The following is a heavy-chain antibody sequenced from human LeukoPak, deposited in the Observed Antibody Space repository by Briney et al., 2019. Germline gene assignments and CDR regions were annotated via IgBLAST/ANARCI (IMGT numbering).Heavy chain of an antibody. CDR2: IIPIFGTA. J-gene: IGHJ4*02. D-gene: IGHD6-6*01. CDR3: ARGGEQLARPFDY. V-gene: IGHV1-69*13. CDR1: GGTFSSYA. Sequence: GASVKVSCKASGGTFSSYAISWVRQAPGQGLEWMGGIIPIFGTANYAQKFQGRVTITADESTSTAYMELSSLRSEDTAVYYCARGGEQLARPFDYWGQGTLVTVSS.